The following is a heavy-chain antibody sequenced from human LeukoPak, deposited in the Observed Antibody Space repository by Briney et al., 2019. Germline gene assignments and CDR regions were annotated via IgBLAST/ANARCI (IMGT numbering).Heavy chain of an antibody. D-gene: IGHD3-22*01. V-gene: IGHV1-69*13. J-gene: IGHJ4*02. Sequence: SVKVSCKASGGTFISYAISWVRQAPGQGREWMGGIIPIFGTANYAQKFQRRVTITADESTSTAYMELSSLRSEDTAVYYCARGRRLYYFDYWGQGTLVTVSS. CDR1: GGTFISYA. CDR2: IIPIFGTA. CDR3: ARGRRLYYFDY.